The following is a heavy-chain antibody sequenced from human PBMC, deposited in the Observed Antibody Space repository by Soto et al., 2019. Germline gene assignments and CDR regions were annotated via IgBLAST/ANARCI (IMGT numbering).Heavy chain of an antibody. V-gene: IGHV4-34*01. Sequence: KPSETLSLTCAVYGGSFSGYYWSWIRQPPGKGLEWIGEINHSGSTNYNPSLKSRVTISVDTSKNQFSLKLSSVTAADTAVYYCARKGRDRFDPWGQGTLVTVSS. CDR2: INHSGST. CDR1: GGSFSGYY. D-gene: IGHD3-10*01. J-gene: IGHJ5*02. CDR3: ARKGRDRFDP.